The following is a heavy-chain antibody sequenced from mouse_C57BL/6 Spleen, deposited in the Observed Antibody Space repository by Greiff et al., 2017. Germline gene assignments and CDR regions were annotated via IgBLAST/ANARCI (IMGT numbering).Heavy chain of an antibody. V-gene: IGHV1-82*01. Sequence: VKLQQSGPELVKPGASVKISCKASGYAFSSSWMNWVKQRPGKGLEWIGRIYPGDGDTNYNGKFKGKATLTADKSSSTAYMQLSSLTSEDSAVYFCARHYGNYVRAMDYWGQGTSVTVSS. D-gene: IGHD2-1*01. CDR3: ARHYGNYVRAMDY. J-gene: IGHJ4*01. CDR1: GYAFSSSW. CDR2: IYPGDGDT.